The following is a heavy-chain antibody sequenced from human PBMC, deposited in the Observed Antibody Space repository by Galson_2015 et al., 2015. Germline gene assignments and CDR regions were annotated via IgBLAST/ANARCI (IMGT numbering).Heavy chain of an antibody. CDR2: ISYDGTKK. J-gene: IGHJ4*02. D-gene: IGHD5-24*01. CDR1: GFTFSSYG. V-gene: IGHV3-30*03. CDR3: ARERDIGMAMDY. Sequence: SLRLSCAASGFTFSSYGMHWVRQAPGKGLEWVAVISYDGTKKDYADSVKGRFTISRDNSKNTLYLQMNSLRAEDTAVYFCARERDIGMAMDYWGQGTLVAVSS.